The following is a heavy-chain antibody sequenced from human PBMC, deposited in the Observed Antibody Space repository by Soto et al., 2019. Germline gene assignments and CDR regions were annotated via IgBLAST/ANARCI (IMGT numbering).Heavy chain of an antibody. Sequence: QVQLVESGGGVVQPGRSLRLSCSASGFKFSHYGFHWVRQAPGKGLEWVAAIWPDGNIEHYLDAVKGRFTISRDNSNNTLSLQMNSLSPDDTAIYDCARAGIVATTQLGWFEPWGQGTLVIVSS. CDR1: GFKFSHYG. V-gene: IGHV3-33*01. D-gene: IGHD1-26*01. CDR3: ARAGIVATTQLGWFEP. J-gene: IGHJ5*02. CDR2: IWPDGNIE.